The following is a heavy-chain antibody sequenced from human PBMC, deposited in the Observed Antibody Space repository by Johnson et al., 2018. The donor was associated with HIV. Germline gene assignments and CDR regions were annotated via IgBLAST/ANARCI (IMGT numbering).Heavy chain of an antibody. D-gene: IGHD3-16*01. CDR3: GSLGDGHQKGAFEI. J-gene: IGHJ3*02. CDR2: ISYDGSKK. Sequence: QVQLVESGGGVVQPGRSLRLSCAASGFTFSSYAVQWVRQAPDKGLEWVAVISYDGSKKYYADSVRGRFTISRDNSKNTLYLQMNSLRDEDTAVYFCGSLGDGHQKGAFEICGHGTMVTVSS. V-gene: IGHV3-30-3*01. CDR1: GFTFSSYA.